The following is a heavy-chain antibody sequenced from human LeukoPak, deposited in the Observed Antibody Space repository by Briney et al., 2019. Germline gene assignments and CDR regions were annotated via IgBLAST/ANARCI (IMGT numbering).Heavy chain of an antibody. J-gene: IGHJ4*02. CDR1: GFTFSSYA. D-gene: IGHD3-3*01. Sequence: GGSLRLSCSASGFTFSSYAMHWVRQAPGKGLEYVSAISSNGGSTYYADSVKGRFTISRDNSKNTLYLQTSSLRAEDTAVYYCVKGQRITIFGVVSSFDYWGQGTLVTVSS. CDR3: VKGQRITIFGVVSSFDY. CDR2: ISSNGGST. V-gene: IGHV3-64D*06.